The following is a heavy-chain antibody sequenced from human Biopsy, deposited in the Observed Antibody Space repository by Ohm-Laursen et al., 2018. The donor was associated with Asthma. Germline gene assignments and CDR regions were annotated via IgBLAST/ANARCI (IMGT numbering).Heavy chain of an antibody. V-gene: IGHV3-9*01. D-gene: IGHD3-22*01. Sequence: SLRLSCTASGFTFDEYTMHWVRQAPGKGLEWVSGISWNSATIGYADSVEGRFTISRDNAKNSVFLHMDSLRPEDTAFYYCAKVRSDCVITESVDYWGEGVLVSVSS. J-gene: IGHJ4*02. CDR3: AKVRSDCVITESVDY. CDR2: ISWNSATI. CDR1: GFTFDEYT.